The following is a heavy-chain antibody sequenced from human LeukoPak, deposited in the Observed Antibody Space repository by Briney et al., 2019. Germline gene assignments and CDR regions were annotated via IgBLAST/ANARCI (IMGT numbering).Heavy chain of an antibody. CDR3: ARASEDYDFWSGLRYYYYYMDV. CDR2: MNPNSGNT. Sequence: ASVKVSCKASGYTFTSYDINWVRQATGQGLEWMGWMNPNSGNTGYAQKFQGRVTITRNTSISTAYVELSSLRSEDTAVYYCARASEDYDFWSGLRYYYYYMDVWGKGTTVTVSS. J-gene: IGHJ6*03. CDR1: GYTFTSYD. D-gene: IGHD3-3*01. V-gene: IGHV1-8*03.